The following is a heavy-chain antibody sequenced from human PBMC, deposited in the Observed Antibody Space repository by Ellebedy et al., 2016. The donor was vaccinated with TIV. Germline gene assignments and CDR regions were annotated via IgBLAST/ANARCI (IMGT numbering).Heavy chain of an antibody. CDR1: GFTFSSYW. Sequence: GESLKISXAASGFTFSSYWMSWVRQAPGKGLEWVANIQQGGSERYYVDSVKGRFTISRDNAKRSLYLQMNSLRAEDTAVYYCASSGYDFWNGLYYFDYWGQGTLVTVSS. D-gene: IGHD3-3*01. J-gene: IGHJ4*02. V-gene: IGHV3-7*03. CDR2: IQQGGSER. CDR3: ASSGYDFWNGLYYFDY.